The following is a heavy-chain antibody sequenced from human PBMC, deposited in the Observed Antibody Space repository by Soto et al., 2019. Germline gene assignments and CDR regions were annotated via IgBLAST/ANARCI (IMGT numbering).Heavy chain of an antibody. CDR2: INYSGGST. CDR3: AIKHSSSWVTSDY. CDR1: GFTFSSYA. J-gene: IGHJ4*02. V-gene: IGHV3-23*01. D-gene: IGHD6-13*01. Sequence: HPGGSLRLSCAASGFTFSSYAIIWVRQAPGKGLEWVSGINYSGGSTYYANSVKGRFTISRDNSKNTLYLQMNSLRAEDTALYYCAIKHSSSWVTSDYWGQGALVTVSS.